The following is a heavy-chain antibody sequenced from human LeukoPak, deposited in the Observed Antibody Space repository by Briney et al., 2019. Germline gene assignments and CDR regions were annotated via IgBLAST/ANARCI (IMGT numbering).Heavy chain of an antibody. CDR1: GFTFSNYE. J-gene: IGHJ4*02. Sequence: GGSLRLSCAVSGFTFSNYEMNWVRQAPGKGLEWVAYISSSARTIYYTDSVKGRFTISRDNAKNTLYLQMNSLRAEDTAVYYCARDRGTTVTPNYWGRGTLVTVSS. CDR2: ISSSARTI. CDR3: ARDRGTTVTPNY. D-gene: IGHD4-17*01. V-gene: IGHV3-48*03.